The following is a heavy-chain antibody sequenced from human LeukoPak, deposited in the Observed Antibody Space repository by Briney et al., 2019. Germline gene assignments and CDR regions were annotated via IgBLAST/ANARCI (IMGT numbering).Heavy chain of an antibody. CDR3: GNHFPHFDY. J-gene: IGHJ4*02. V-gene: IGHV3-30*18. Sequence: GGSLRLSCAASGFTFSSYGMHWVRQAPGKGLEWVAVISYDGSDKYYADSMKGRFTISRDNSKNTLYLQMNSLRAEDTAVYYCGNHFPHFDYWGQGTLVTVSS. CDR1: GFTFSSYG. D-gene: IGHD3-3*02. CDR2: ISYDGSDK.